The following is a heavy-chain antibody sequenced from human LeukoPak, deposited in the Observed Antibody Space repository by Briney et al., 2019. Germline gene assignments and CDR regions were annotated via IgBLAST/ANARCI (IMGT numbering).Heavy chain of an antibody. CDR1: GFTFSTYW. D-gene: IGHD3-22*01. V-gene: IGHV3-23*01. J-gene: IGHJ4*02. Sequence: GGSLRLSCSASGFTFSTYWMSWVRQAPGKGLEWVSAISGSGGSTYYADSVKGRFTISRDNSKNTLYLQMNSLRAEDTAVYYCAKVCYYDSSGYSPYYFDYWGQGTLVTVSS. CDR3: AKVCYYDSSGYSPYYFDY. CDR2: ISGSGGST.